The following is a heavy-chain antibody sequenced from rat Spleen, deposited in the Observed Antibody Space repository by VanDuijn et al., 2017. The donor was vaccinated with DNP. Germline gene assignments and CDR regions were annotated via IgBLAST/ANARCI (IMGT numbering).Heavy chain of an antibody. CDR3: ARNLYPGTPPFAY. D-gene: IGHD1-4*01. J-gene: IGHJ3*01. V-gene: IGHV5-17*01. CDR1: GFTFSDYA. CDR2: IIYDGSST. Sequence: EVQLVESGGGLVQPGRSLKLSCAASGFTFSDYAMAWVRQAPKKGLEWVATIIYDGSSTYYRDSVKGRFTISRDNAKSTLYLQMDSLRSEDTATYYCARNLYPGTPPFAYWGKGTLVTVSS.